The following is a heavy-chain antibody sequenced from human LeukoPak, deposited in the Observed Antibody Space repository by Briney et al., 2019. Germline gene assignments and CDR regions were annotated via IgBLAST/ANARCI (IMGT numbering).Heavy chain of an antibody. V-gene: IGHV1-18*04. CDR2: ISAYNGNT. Sequence: ASVKVSCKASGYTFTSYGISWVRQAPGQGLEWMGWISAYNGNTNYAQKLQGRVTMTTDTSTSTAYMELRSLGSDDTAVYYCAKKWGLKAVDESYTGLDAGGKGPRSPSPQ. CDR1: GYTFTSYG. D-gene: IGHD3-16*02. J-gene: IGHJ6*01. CDR3: AKKWGLKAVDESYTGLDA.